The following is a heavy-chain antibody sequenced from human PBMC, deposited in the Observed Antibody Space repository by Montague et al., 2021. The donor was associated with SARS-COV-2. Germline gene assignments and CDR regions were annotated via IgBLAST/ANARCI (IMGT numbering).Heavy chain of an antibody. CDR2: IYTSGTT. V-gene: IGHV4-61*02. CDR1: GGSISSGSYY. CDR3: ARAHSGSWAHLDN. D-gene: IGHD5-12*01. J-gene: IGHJ4*02. Sequence: TLSLTCTVSGGSISSGSYYWSWIRQPAGKGLEWIGRIYTSGTTDYSFSLKSRVTISVDTSKNQFSLKLTSVTAADTAVYYCARAHSGSWAHLDNWGQGSLVPGSS.